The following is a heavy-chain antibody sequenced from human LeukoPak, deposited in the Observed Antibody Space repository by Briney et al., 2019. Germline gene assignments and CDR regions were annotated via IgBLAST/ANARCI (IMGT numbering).Heavy chain of an antibody. CDR2: IHSDGSST. Sequence: GGSLRLSCAASGFTFSSYWMHWLRQAPGKGLVLVSRIHSDGSSTSYADSVKGRFTISRDNAKNTLYLQMNSLRAEDTAVYYCARDGLQYTNTAMVKPFDYWGQGTLVTVSS. V-gene: IGHV3-74*01. J-gene: IGHJ4*02. D-gene: IGHD5-18*01. CDR3: ARDGLQYTNTAMVKPFDY. CDR1: GFTFSSYW.